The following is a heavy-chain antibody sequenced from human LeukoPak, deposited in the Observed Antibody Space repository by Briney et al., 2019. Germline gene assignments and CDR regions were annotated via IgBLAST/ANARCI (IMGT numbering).Heavy chain of an antibody. V-gene: IGHV3-48*04. CDR2: ISSSSTI. CDR3: ARRKEYHGSSWYLDY. D-gene: IGHD6-13*01. Sequence: GGSLRLSCAASGFTFSSYSMNWVRQAPGKGLEWVSYISSSSTIYYADSVKGRFTISRDNAKNSLYLQMNSLRAEDTAVYYCARRKEYHGSSWYLDYWGQGTLVTVSS. CDR1: GFTFSSYS. J-gene: IGHJ4*02.